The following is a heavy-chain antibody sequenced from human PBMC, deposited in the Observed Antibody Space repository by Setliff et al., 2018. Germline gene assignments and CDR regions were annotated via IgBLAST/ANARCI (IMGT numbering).Heavy chain of an antibody. CDR1: GYTFTNYA. CDR3: ARVQGAVGAVMIPLDL. J-gene: IGHJ5*02. V-gene: IGHV7-4-1*02. D-gene: IGHD2-21*01. Sequence: ASVKVSCKASGYTFTNYALNWVRQAPDQAPEWLGMINTYSGQPTYAQAFGGRFVFSLDTSANTASLEINSLKSDDTATYYCARVQGAVGAVMIPLDLWGQGTLVTVSS. CDR2: INTYSGQP.